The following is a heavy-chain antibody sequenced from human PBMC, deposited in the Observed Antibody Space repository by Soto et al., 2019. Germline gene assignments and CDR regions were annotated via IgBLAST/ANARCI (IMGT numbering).Heavy chain of an antibody. CDR1: GGSFSGYY. V-gene: IGHV4-34*01. J-gene: IGHJ4*02. CDR2: INHSGST. CDR3: ARVNTMVRGVIHYFDY. D-gene: IGHD3-10*01. Sequence: PSETLSLTCAVYGGSFSGYYWSWIRQPPGKGLEWIGEINHSGSTNYNPSLKSRVTISVDTSKNQFSLKLSSVTAADTAVYYCARVNTMVRGVIHYFDYWGQGTLVTVSS.